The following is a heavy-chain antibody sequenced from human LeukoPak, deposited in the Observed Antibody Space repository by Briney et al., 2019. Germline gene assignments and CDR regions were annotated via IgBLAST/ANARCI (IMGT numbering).Heavy chain of an antibody. Sequence: PGVSLRRSCAASGFTFSSYAMSWVRQAPGKGLEWVSGISGSGGGRYYADSVKGRFTISRDNSKNTLYLQMNNLRAEDTAVYYCAKGVDASGIYYYFYMDVWGKGTTVTVSS. CDR3: AKGVDASGIYYYFYMDV. J-gene: IGHJ6*03. V-gene: IGHV3-23*01. CDR1: GFTFSSYA. D-gene: IGHD3-16*01. CDR2: ISGSGGGR.